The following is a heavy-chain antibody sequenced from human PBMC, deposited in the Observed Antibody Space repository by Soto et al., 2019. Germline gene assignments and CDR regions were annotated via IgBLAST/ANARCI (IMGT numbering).Heavy chain of an antibody. CDR1: EDSISSHSGS. V-gene: IGHV6-1*01. J-gene: IGHJ3*02. D-gene: IGHD6-13*01. CDR2: TYYRSKWYN. CDR3: ARDVGYGSSWPDAAVDT. Sequence: SHTRSLPCASCEDSISSHSGSWNWNRKTPSRGLEWLGRTYYRSKWYNDYAVSVKSRITINPDTSKNQFSLQLNSVTPEDTAVYYWARDVGYGSSWPDAAVDTLGQGTLVTVSS.